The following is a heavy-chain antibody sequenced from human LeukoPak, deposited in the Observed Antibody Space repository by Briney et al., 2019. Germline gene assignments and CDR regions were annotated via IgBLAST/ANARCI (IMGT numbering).Heavy chain of an antibody. V-gene: IGHV4-59*01. J-gene: IGHJ2*01. D-gene: IGHD3-22*01. CDR1: GGSISSYY. Sequence: SETLSLTRTVSGGSISSYYWSWIRQPPGKGLEWIGYIYYSGSTNYNPSLKSRVTISVDTSKNQFSLKLSSVTAADTAVYYCARGPGDYYDSSGYSNYWYFDLWGRGTLVTVSS. CDR3: ARGPGDYYDSSGYSNYWYFDL. CDR2: IYYSGST.